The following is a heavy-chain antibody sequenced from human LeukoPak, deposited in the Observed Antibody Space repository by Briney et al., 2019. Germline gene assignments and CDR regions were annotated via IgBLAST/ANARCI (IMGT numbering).Heavy chain of an antibody. CDR1: GFTLSNYA. CDR2: ISNSGSDT. CDR3: ASDMVRGVIIREPFDY. V-gene: IGHV3-23*01. J-gene: IGHJ4*02. D-gene: IGHD3-10*01. Sequence: GGSLRLSCAASGFTLSNYAMNWVRQAPGKGLEWVSSISNSGSDTYYADSVKGRFTISRDNSKNTLYLQMNSLRAEDTAVYYCASDMVRGVIIREPFDYWGQGTLVTVSS.